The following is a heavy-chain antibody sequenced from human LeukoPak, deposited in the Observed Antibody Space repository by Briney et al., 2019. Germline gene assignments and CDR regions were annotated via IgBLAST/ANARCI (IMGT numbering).Heavy chain of an antibody. J-gene: IGHJ6*04. CDR3: AKGSLDMDV. V-gene: IGHV3-23*01. CDR2: ISGSGGST. Sequence: AGSLTLSCAASGFTFSSYAMSWVRQAPGKGLEWVSAISGSGGSTYYADSVKGRFTISRDNSKNTLYLQMNSLRAGDTAVYYCAKGSLDMDVWGKGTTVTVSS. D-gene: IGHD3-10*01. CDR1: GFTFSSYA.